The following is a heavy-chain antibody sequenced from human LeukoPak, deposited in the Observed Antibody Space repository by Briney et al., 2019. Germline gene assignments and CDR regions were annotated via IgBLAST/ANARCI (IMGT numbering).Heavy chain of an antibody. J-gene: IGHJ2*01. CDR2: ISSSGSTI. D-gene: IGHD3-9*01. Sequence: GGSLRLSCAASGFTFSDYYMSWIRQAPGKGLEWVSYISSSGSTIYYADSVKGRFTISRDNAKNSLYLQMNSLRAEDTAVYYCARTDYDILTGYHYWYFDLWGRGTLVTVSS. CDR1: GFTFSDYY. V-gene: IGHV3-11*01. CDR3: ARTDYDILTGYHYWYFDL.